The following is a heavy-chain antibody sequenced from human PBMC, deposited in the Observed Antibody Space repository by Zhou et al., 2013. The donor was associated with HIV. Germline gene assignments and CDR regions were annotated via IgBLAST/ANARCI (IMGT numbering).Heavy chain of an antibody. CDR3: ARALGIGCSSTSCYTPYYYYMDV. J-gene: IGHJ6*03. V-gene: IGHV1-69*05. D-gene: IGHD2-2*02. CDR2: IIPIFGTA. CDR1: GGTFSSYA. Sequence: QVQLVQSGAEVKKPGSSVKVSCKASGGTFSSYAISWVRQAPGQGLEWMGGIIPIFGTANYAQKFQGRVTITTDESTSTAYMELSSLRSEDTAVYYCARALGIGCSSTSCYTPYYYYMDVWGKGTTVTVSS.